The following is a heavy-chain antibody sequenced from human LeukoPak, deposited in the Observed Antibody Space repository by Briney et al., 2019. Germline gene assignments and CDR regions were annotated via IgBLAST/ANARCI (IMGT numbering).Heavy chain of an antibody. J-gene: IGHJ4*02. D-gene: IGHD2-21*02. Sequence: PGRSLRLSCAASGVTFSYFGMHGVRQAPGEGLEWVAVIWNDGTNKYYADSVKGRFTISRDNSKNTLYLQMNSLRAEDTAVYYCARDIVVVTSPGDYWGQGTLVTVSS. V-gene: IGHV3-33*01. CDR2: IWNDGTNK. CDR3: ARDIVVVTSPGDY. CDR1: GVTFSYFG.